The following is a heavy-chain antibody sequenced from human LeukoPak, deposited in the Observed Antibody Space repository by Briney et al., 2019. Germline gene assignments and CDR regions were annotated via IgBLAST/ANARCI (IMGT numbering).Heavy chain of an antibody. D-gene: IGHD1-1*01. J-gene: IGHJ6*03. Sequence: GGSLRLSCAASGFTFSSYGFHWVRQAPGKGLEGVAFIRYDGSNKYYADSVKGRFTISRDNAKNSLYLQMNSLRAEDTAVYYCARGYSYYYYMDVWGKGTTVTVSS. CDR2: IRYDGSNK. CDR3: ARGYSYYYYMDV. CDR1: GFTFSSYG. V-gene: IGHV3-30*02.